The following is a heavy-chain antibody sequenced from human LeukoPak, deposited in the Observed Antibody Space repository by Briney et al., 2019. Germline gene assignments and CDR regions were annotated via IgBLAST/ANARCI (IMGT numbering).Heavy chain of an antibody. D-gene: IGHD1-26*01. Sequence: GGSLRLSCAASGVTFSNYAMSWVRQAPGKGLEWVSAISGSGESTHYANSDSVKGRFTISRDNSKNTLYLQMNSLRAEDTAVYYCAKEDGSGSWLFDYWGQGTLVTVSS. CDR3: AKEDGSGSWLFDY. CDR1: GVTFSNYA. CDR2: ISGSGEST. V-gene: IGHV3-23*01. J-gene: IGHJ4*02.